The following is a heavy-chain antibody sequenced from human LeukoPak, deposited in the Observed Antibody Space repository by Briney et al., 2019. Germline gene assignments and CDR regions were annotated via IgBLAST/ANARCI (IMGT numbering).Heavy chain of an antibody. CDR3: ARGGCSSASCAFDY. J-gene: IGHJ4*02. Sequence: RGSLRLSCAASGFTFSSYSMKWVRQAPGKGLEWVSSISSSSSHIYYADSVKGRFTISRDNAKNSLYLQMNSLRAEDAAVYYCARGGCSSASCAFDYWGQGTLVTVSS. V-gene: IGHV3-21*01. CDR2: ISSSSSHI. D-gene: IGHD2-2*01. CDR1: GFTFSSYS.